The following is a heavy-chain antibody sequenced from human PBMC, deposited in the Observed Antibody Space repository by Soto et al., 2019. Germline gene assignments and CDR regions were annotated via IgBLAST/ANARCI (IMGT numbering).Heavy chain of an antibody. J-gene: IGHJ3*02. V-gene: IGHV3-21*01. Sequence: PGGSLRLSCAASGFTFSSYSMNWVRQAPGKGLEWVSSISSSSSYIYYADSVKGRFTISRDNAKNSLYLQMNSLRAEDTAVYYCARVPYYDMWTGYYRHFAADAFDIWGQGTMVTVSS. D-gene: IGHD3-9*01. CDR2: ISSSSSYI. CDR3: ARVPYYDMWTGYYRHFAADAFDI. CDR1: GFTFSSYS.